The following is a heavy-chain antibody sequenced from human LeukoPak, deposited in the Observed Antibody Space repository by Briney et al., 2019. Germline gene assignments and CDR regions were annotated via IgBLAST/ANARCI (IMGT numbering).Heavy chain of an antibody. D-gene: IGHD6-13*01. CDR1: GGTFSSYA. Sequence: SVKVSCKASGGTFSSYAISWVRQAPGQGLEWMGGIIPIFGTANYAQKFQGRVTITADESTSTAYMELSSLRSEDTAVYYCAREIDSTAAGTNAFDYWGQGILVTVSS. V-gene: IGHV1-69*01. CDR3: AREIDSTAAGTNAFDY. CDR2: IIPIFGTA. J-gene: IGHJ4*02.